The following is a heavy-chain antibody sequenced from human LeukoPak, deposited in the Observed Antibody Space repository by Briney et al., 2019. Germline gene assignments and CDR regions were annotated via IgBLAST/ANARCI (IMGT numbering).Heavy chain of an antibody. J-gene: IGHJ4*02. CDR3: ARHLPGYNSDY. Sequence: PSETLSLTCTVSGGSISSDYWSWIRQPPGKGLEWIGEINHSGSTNYNPSLKSRVTISVDTSKNQFSLKLSSVTAADTAVYYCARHLPGYNSDYWGQGTLVTVSS. CDR2: INHSGST. CDR1: GGSISSDY. D-gene: IGHD1-20*01. V-gene: IGHV4-34*01.